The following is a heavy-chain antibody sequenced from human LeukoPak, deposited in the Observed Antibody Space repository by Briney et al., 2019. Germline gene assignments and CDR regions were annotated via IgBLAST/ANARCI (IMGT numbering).Heavy chain of an antibody. CDR1: GGSFSGYY. CDR3: ARDPYWYYGSGNYLKPFYFDS. D-gene: IGHD3-10*01. Sequence: PSETLSLTCAVYGGSFSGYYWSWIRQPPGKGLEWIGEINHSGSTNYNPSLKSRVTISVDTSKNQFSLKLSSVTAADTAVYYCARDPYWYYGSGNYLKPFYFDSWGQGTLVTVSS. V-gene: IGHV4-34*01. CDR2: INHSGST. J-gene: IGHJ4*02.